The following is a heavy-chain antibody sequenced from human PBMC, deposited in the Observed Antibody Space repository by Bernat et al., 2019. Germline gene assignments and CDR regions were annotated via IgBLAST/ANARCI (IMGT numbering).Heavy chain of an antibody. CDR2: LIPIFGTP. D-gene: IGHD2-15*01. J-gene: IGHJ4*02. Sequence: QVHLVQSGAEVKKPGSSVKVSCKASGDTFNTNAINWVRQAPGQGLEWVGGLIPIFGTPNYAEKFQGRVTITADESTNTAFMELNSLRSEDTAVYYCARAHSSTCSGGTCYSDFGFWGQGTLVTVSS. CDR1: GDTFNTNA. V-gene: IGHV1-69*12. CDR3: ARAHSSTCSGGTCYSDFGF.